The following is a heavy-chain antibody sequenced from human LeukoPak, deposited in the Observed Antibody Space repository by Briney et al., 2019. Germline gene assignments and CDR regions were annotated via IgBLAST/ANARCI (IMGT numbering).Heavy chain of an antibody. D-gene: IGHD3-10*01. CDR1: GYTFTSYD. V-gene: IGHV1-8*03. CDR3: ARAPAYYYDSGSYYNDYFDY. CDR2: MNPNSGNT. J-gene: IGHJ4*02. Sequence: GASVKVSCKASGYTFTSYDINWVRQATGQGLEWMGWMNPNSGNTGYAQKFQGRVTITRNTSISTAYMEPSSLRSEDTAVYYCARAPAYYYDSGSYYNDYFDYWGQGTLVTVSS.